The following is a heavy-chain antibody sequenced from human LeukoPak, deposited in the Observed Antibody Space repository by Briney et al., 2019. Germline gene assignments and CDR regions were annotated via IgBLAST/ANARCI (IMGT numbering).Heavy chain of an antibody. CDR3: AKDFWWELRYYYYGMDV. J-gene: IGHJ6*02. CDR2: ISYDGSNK. Sequence: PGGSLRLSCAASGFTFSSYGMHWVRQAPGKGLEWVAVISYDGSNKYYADSVKGRFTISRDNSKNTLYLQMNSLRAEDTAVYYCAKDFWWELRYYYYGMDVWGQGTTVTVSS. D-gene: IGHD1-26*01. CDR1: GFTFSSYG. V-gene: IGHV3-30*18.